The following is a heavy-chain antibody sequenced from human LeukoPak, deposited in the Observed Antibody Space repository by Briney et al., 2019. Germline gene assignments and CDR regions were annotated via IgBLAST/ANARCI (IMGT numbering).Heavy chain of an antibody. J-gene: IGHJ4*02. V-gene: IGHV4-34*01. CDR3: ARGVRIAVADPHLDY. Sequence: PSETLSLTCAVYGGSFSGYYWSWIRQPPGKGLEWIGEINHSGSTYCNPSLKSRVTISVDTSMKQFSLKLSSMTAADTAVYYCARGVRIAVADPHLDYWGQGTLVTVSA. CDR2: INHSGST. D-gene: IGHD6-19*01. CDR1: GGSFSGYY.